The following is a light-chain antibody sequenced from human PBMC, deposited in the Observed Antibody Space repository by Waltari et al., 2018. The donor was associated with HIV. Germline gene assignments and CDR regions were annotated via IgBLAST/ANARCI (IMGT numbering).Light chain of an antibody. CDR1: SGHSSYA. V-gene: IGLV4-69*01. Sequence: QLVLTQSPSASASLGASVKLTCTLSSGHSSYAIAWHQQQPEKGPRYLMKFNSDGSHSKGDGIPDRFSGSSYGAERYLTISSLQSEDEADYYCQTWGTLNLVFGGGTKLTVL. CDR3: QTWGTLNLV. J-gene: IGLJ3*02. CDR2: FNSDGSH.